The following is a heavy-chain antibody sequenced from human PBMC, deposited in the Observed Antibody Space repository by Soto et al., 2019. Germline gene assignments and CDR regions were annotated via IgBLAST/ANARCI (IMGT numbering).Heavy chain of an antibody. J-gene: IGHJ6*02. Sequence: EVQLLESGGGLVQPGGSLRLSCAASGFTFSSYAMSWVRQAPGKGLEWVSAISGSGGSTYYADSVKGRFTISRDNSKNTLYLQMNSLRAEDTAVYYCARDLGGATRRGGMDVWGQGTTVTVSS. V-gene: IGHV3-23*01. D-gene: IGHD1-26*01. CDR2: ISGSGGST. CDR1: GFTFSSYA. CDR3: ARDLGGATRRGGMDV.